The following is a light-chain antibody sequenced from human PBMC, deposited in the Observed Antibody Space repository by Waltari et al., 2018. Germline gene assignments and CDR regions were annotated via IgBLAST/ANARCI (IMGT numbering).Light chain of an antibody. CDR2: GKN. Sequence: SSELTQDPAVSVALGQTVRITCQGDSLRSYYASWYQQKPGQAPVLVIYGKNNRPSGIPDRFSGSNSGNTASLTITGAQAEDEADYYCNSRDSNGNHLVFGGGTKLTVL. CDR1: SLRSYY. V-gene: IGLV3-19*01. J-gene: IGLJ3*02. CDR3: NSRDSNGNHLV.